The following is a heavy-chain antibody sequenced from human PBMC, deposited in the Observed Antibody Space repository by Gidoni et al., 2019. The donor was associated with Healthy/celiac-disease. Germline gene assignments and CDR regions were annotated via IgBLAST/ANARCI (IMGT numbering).Heavy chain of an antibody. CDR2: INPGDSVT. V-gene: IGHV5-51*01. CDR3: ARRYGDYFAFDI. Sequence: EVQLGQSGAGVKKTGESLKITCQGSGYCFTSYWIVRVLPMPGQGMEWMGIINPGDSVTRYIPSFQGQVTISADKSISTAYLQWSSLKASDTAMYYCARRYGDYFAFDIWGQGTMDTVSS. J-gene: IGHJ3*02. D-gene: IGHD4-17*01. CDR1: GYCFTSYW.